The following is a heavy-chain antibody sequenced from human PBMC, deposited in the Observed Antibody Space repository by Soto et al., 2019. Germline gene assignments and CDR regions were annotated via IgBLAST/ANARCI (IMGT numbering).Heavy chain of an antibody. V-gene: IGHV4-30-2*01. CDR3: ARGLGDYVYHDYGMDV. CDR2: IYDSGAT. D-gene: IGHD3-3*01. J-gene: IGHJ6*02. CDR1: GGSISSGGYS. Sequence: QLQLQESGSGLVKPSQTLSLTCAVSGGSISSGGYSWSWIRQPPGKGREWIGYIYDSGATNYNPSLKIRVTIVLDKSKNQCALKLNSGTAADTAVYYCARGLGDYVYHDYGMDVWGQGTTVTVSS.